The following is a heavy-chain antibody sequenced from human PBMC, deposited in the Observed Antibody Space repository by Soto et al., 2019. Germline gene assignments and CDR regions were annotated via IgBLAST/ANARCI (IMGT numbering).Heavy chain of an antibody. CDR1: GGTFSSYA. J-gene: IGHJ4*02. CDR2: IIPIFGTA. Sequence: ASVKVSCKASGGTFSSYAISWVRQAPGQGLEWMGGIIPIFGTANYAQKFQGRVTITADESTSTAYMELSSLRSEDTAVYYCASQEYDSSGYYGDWGQGTLVTVSS. V-gene: IGHV1-69*13. D-gene: IGHD3-22*01. CDR3: ASQEYDSSGYYGD.